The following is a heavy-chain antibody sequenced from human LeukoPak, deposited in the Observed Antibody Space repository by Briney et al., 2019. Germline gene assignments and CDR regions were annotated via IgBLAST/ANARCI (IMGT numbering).Heavy chain of an antibody. J-gene: IGHJ6*03. D-gene: IGHD3-10*01. CDR2: IYYSGST. CDR3: ARVTTMVRGNYYYYYYYMDV. CDR1: GGSISSSSYY. V-gene: IGHV4-39*07. Sequence: PSETLSLTCTVSGGSISSSSYYWGWIRQPPGKGLEWIGSIYYSGSTYYNPSLKSRVTISVDTSKNQFSLKLSSVTAADTAVYYCARVTTMVRGNYYYYYYYMDVWGKGTTVTVSS.